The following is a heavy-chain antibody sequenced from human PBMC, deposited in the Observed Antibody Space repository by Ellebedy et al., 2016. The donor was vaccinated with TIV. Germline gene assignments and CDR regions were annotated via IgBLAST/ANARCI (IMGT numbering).Heavy chain of an antibody. V-gene: IGHV1-18*01. Sequence: ASVKVSCXASGYTFTSYGISWVRQPPGQGLEWMGWISGYTGNTDYARKFQGRVTMTTDTSTGTAYLELSSLKSDDTALYYCARDGPQGYVVASAPPGDSWGQGTLVTVSS. J-gene: IGHJ4*02. CDR2: ISGYTGNT. CDR1: GYTFTSYG. D-gene: IGHD2-15*01. CDR3: ARDGPQGYVVASAPPGDS.